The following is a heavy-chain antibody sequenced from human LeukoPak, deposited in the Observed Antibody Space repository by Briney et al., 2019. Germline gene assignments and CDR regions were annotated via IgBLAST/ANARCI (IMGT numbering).Heavy chain of an antibody. CDR2: ISSSSSII. J-gene: IGHJ3*02. D-gene: IGHD4-17*01. Sequence: GGSLRLSCAASGFTFSTYTMNWVRQVPGKGLEWVSYISSSSSIIYYADSVKGRFTISRDNAKNSLYLQMNSLRAEDTAMYYCARGPYGDYVDAFDIWGQGTMVTVSS. CDR3: ARGPYGDYVDAFDI. CDR1: GFTFSTYT. V-gene: IGHV3-48*01.